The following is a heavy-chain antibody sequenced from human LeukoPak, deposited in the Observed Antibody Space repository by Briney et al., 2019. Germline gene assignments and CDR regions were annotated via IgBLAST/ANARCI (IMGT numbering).Heavy chain of an antibody. CDR1: GCTFSSYG. CDR3: ARGSSSGWKFDY. V-gene: IGHV3-33*08. J-gene: IGHJ4*02. Sequence: GGSLRLSCAASGCTFSSYGMHWVRQAPGKGLEWVAVIWYDGSNKYYADSVKGRFTISRDNSKNTLDLQMNSLRAEDTAVYYCARGSSSGWKFDYWGQGTLVTVSS. D-gene: IGHD6-19*01. CDR2: IWYDGSNK.